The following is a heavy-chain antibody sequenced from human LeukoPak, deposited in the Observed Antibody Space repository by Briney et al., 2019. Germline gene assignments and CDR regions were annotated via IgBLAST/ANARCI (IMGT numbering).Heavy chain of an antibody. CDR1: GYTFTGYY. Sequence: RASVKVSCKASGYTFTGYYMHWVRQAPGQGLEWMGWINPNSGGTNYAQKFQGRVTMTRDTSISTAYMELSRLRSDDTAVYYCAREAVVVPAADYYYYYYMDVWGKGTTVTISS. D-gene: IGHD2-2*01. V-gene: IGHV1-2*02. CDR2: INPNSGGT. CDR3: AREAVVVPAADYYYYYYMDV. J-gene: IGHJ6*03.